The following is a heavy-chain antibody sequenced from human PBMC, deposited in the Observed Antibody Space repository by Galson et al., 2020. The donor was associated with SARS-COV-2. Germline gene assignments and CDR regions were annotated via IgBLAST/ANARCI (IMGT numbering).Heavy chain of an antibody. V-gene: IGHV4-38-2*02. CDR1: GYSINKDYY. D-gene: IGHD3-3*01. J-gene: IGHJ1*01. CDR3: VRGSGYYSEYFPH. CDR2: FYHSGTT. Sequence: SETLSLTCTVSGYSINKDYYWGWVRQPPGKGLEWLGSFYHSGTTYYNPSLNNRVTVSIDVSKNQFSLKLSSVTAADTAVYYCVRGSGYYSEYFPHWGQGTLVTVPS.